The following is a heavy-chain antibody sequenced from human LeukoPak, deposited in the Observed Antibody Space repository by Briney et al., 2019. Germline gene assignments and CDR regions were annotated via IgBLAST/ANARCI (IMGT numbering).Heavy chain of an antibody. V-gene: IGHV7-4-1*02. J-gene: IGHJ4*02. CDR2: INTNTGNP. CDR1: GFTFTSYA. CDR3: ARGLGYYDSSGYYLVMLRYYFDY. Sequence: GGSLRLSCAASGFTFTSYAMNWVRQAPGQGLEWMGWINTNTGNPTYAQGFTGRFVFSLDTSVSTAYLQISSLKAEDTAVYYCARGLGYYDSSGYYLVMLRYYFDYWGQGTLVTVSS. D-gene: IGHD3-22*01.